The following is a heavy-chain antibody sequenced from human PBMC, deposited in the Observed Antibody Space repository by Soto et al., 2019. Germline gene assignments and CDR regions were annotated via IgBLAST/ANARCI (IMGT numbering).Heavy chain of an antibody. Sequence: GGSLRLSCAASGFTFSSYGMHWVRQAPGKGLEWVAVISYDGSNKYYADSVKGRFTISRDNSKNTLYLQMNSLRAEDMAVYYCAKDGIVSYYYGMDVWGQGTTVTVSS. D-gene: IGHD1-26*01. J-gene: IGHJ6*02. V-gene: IGHV3-30*18. CDR2: ISYDGSNK. CDR3: AKDGIVSYYYGMDV. CDR1: GFTFSSYG.